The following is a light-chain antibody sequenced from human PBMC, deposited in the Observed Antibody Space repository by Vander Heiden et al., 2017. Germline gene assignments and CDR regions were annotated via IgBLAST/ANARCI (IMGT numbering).Light chain of an antibody. V-gene: IGKV1-8*01. J-gene: IGKJ1*01. CDR1: QGISSY. CDR3: QQYYSYPRT. Sequence: AIRMTQSPSSFSASTGDRVTITCRASQGISSYLAWYQQKPGKDPKLLIYAASTLQSGVPSRFGGSGSGTDFTLTISCLQSEDFATYYCQQYYSYPRTFGQGTKVEIK. CDR2: AAS.